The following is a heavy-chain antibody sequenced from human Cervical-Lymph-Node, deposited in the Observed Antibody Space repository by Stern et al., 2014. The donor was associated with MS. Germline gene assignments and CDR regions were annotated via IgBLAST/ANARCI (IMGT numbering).Heavy chain of an antibody. CDR2: ISPHNGVT. CDR1: GYTFASYG. Sequence: QVQLVQSGAEVKKPGASVKISCKPSGYTFASYGLSWVRQAPGQGLEWMGWISPHNGVTNYAETLQGRVTMTTDTSTNTAYMELRSLRSDDTAVYYCARKGYSSGWSGYFDYWGRGTAVTVSS. D-gene: IGHD6-19*01. J-gene: IGHJ4*02. V-gene: IGHV1-18*01. CDR3: ARKGYSSGWSGYFDY.